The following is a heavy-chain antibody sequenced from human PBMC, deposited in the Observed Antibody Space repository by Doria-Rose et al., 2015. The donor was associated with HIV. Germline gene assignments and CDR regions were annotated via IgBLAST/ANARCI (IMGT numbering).Heavy chain of an antibody. D-gene: IGHD6-13*01. J-gene: IGHJ4*02. Sequence: QIILKESGPVLVKPTETLTLTCTVSGVSLSSPGMGVSWIRQPPGKALERLANIFSDDERSYKTSLKSRLTIARCTSKSQVVLTMTDMDPVDTATYYCARIKSSRWYHKYYFDFWGQGTLVIVSA. CDR2: IFSDDER. CDR1: GVSLSSPGMG. CDR3: ARIKSSRWYHKYYFDF. V-gene: IGHV2-26*01.